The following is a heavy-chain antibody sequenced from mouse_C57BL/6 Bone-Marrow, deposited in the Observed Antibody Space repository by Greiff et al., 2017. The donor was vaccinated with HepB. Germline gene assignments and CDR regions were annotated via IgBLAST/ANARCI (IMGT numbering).Heavy chain of an antibody. CDR1: GYTFTSYW. CDR2: INPNNGGT. CDR3: ARRHYAMDY. J-gene: IGHJ4*01. Sequence: EVKLQQPGAELVKPGASVKMSCKASGYTFTSYWITWVKQSHGKSLEWIGYINPNNGGTSYNQKFKGKATLTVNKSSSTAYMELRSLTSEDSAVYYCARRHYAMDYWGQGTSVTVSS. V-gene: IGHV1-22*01.